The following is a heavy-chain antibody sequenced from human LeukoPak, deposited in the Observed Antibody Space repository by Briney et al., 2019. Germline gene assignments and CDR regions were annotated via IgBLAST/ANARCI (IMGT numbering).Heavy chain of an antibody. V-gene: IGHV4-34*01. Sequence: SETLSLTCAVYGGSFSGYYWSWIRQPPGKGLEGIGEINHSGSTKYNPSLKSRVTISVDTSKNQFSLTLSSVTAADTAVYYCARTPEYYDSSGYAFGIWGQGTMVTVSS. CDR3: ARTPEYYDSSGYAFGI. D-gene: IGHD3-22*01. CDR1: GGSFSGYY. J-gene: IGHJ3*02. CDR2: INHSGST.